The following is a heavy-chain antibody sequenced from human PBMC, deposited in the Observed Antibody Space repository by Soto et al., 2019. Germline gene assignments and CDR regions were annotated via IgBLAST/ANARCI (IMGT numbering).Heavy chain of an antibody. V-gene: IGHV3-21*01. D-gene: IGHD3-10*01. CDR1: GFTFNKDG. Sequence: TGASLRLSCVSSGFTFNKDGMNWVRQAPWKGLEWVASISNNANYEYSAESLKGRFTISRDNAKNSLYLQMNSLRAEDTAVYYCARDLGTMVRKVVVYYYAMDVCGQGTTVTV. CDR2: ISNNANYE. CDR3: ARDLGTMVRKVVVYYYAMDV. J-gene: IGHJ6*02.